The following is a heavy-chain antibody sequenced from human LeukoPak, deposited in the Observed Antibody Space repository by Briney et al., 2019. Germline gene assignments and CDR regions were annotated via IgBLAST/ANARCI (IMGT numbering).Heavy chain of an antibody. J-gene: IGHJ4*02. CDR2: INPNSGDT. CDR1: GYTFTGYF. CDR3: ARSEGYRSYNFDY. D-gene: IGHD1-1*01. V-gene: IGHV1-2*02. Sequence: ASVKVSCKASGYTFTGYFMHWVRQAPGQGLECMGWINPNSGDTNYAQKFQGRVTMTRDTSISTAYMELSRLRSDDTAVYYCARSEGYRSYNFDYWGQGTLVTVSS.